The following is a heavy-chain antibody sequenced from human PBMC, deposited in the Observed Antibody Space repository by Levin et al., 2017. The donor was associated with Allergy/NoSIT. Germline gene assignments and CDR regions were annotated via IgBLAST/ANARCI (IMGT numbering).Heavy chain of an antibody. CDR1: GGSFSGYY. Sequence: GSLRLSCAVYGGSFSGYYWSWIRQPPGKGLEWIGEINHSGSTNYNPSLKSRVTISVDTSKNQFSLKLSSVTAADTAVYYCARGSTVSRTFYGMDVWGQGTTVTVSS. V-gene: IGHV4-34*01. J-gene: IGHJ6*02. CDR3: ARGSTVSRTFYGMDV. CDR2: INHSGST. D-gene: IGHD1-14*01.